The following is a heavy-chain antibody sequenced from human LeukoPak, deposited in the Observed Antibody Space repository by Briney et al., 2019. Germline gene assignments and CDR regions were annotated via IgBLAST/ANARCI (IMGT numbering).Heavy chain of an antibody. V-gene: IGHV3-30*03. Sequence: GGSLRLSCAASGFTFSSYGMHWVRQAPGKGLEWVAVISYDGSNKYYADSVEGRFTISRDNSKNTLYLQMNSLRAEDTAVYYCARELSASSSWYWFDPWGQGTLVTVSS. CDR2: ISYDGSNK. CDR3: ARELSASSSWYWFDP. D-gene: IGHD6-13*01. J-gene: IGHJ5*02. CDR1: GFTFSSYG.